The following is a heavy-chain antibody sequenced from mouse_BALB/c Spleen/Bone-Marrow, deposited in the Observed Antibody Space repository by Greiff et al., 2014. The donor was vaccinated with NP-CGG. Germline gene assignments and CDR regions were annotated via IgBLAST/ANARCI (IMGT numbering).Heavy chain of an antibody. CDR2: IWSGGGT. Sequence: VQLQQSGPGLVKPSQSLSITSTVSGFSLTTYGLHWVRQSPGKGLEWLGVIWSGGGTDYNAAFISRLIITKDNSKSQVFFKMNSLQTNDTAMHYCARKGYTGYFDVWGAGTTVTVSS. J-gene: IGHJ1*01. CDR1: GFSLTTYG. D-gene: IGHD3-1*01. CDR3: ARKGYTGYFDV. V-gene: IGHV2-2*02.